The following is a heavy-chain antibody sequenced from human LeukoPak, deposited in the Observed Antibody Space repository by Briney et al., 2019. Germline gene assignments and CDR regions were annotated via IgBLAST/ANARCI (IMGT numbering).Heavy chain of an antibody. CDR3: ARYFSTAFDI. J-gene: IGHJ3*02. CDR2: IETGGAT. V-gene: IGHV3-53*01. Sequence: GGSLRLSCAASGFTVSGNHMSWVRQAPGKALEWLSTIETGGATFYADSVKGQFTVSRDNSKNTLYLQMNSLRVDDTAVYYCARYFSTAFDIWGQGTMVTVSS. D-gene: IGHD3-3*01. CDR1: GFTVSGNH.